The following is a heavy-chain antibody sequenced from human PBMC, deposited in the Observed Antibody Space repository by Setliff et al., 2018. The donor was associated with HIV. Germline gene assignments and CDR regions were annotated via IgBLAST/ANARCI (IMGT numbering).Heavy chain of an antibody. CDR1: GGSFSDYY. V-gene: IGHV4-59*10. CDR3: ARAPGAYYYDSSGYPIGIRFDY. J-gene: IGHJ4*02. CDR2: IYTSGST. D-gene: IGHD3-22*01. Sequence: PSETLSLTCAVYGGSFSDYYWSWMRQPAGKGLEWIGHIYTSGSTNYNPSLKSRVTISVDTSKNQFSLKLSSVTAADTAVYYCARAPGAYYYDSSGYPIGIRFDYWGQGTLVTVSS.